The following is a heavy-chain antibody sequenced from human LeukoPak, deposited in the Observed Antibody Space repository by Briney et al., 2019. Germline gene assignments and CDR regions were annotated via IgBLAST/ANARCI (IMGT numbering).Heavy chain of an antibody. J-gene: IGHJ4*02. Sequence: ASVKVSCKASGYTFTGYYMHWVRQAPGQGLEWMGWINPNSGGTNYAQKFQGRVTMTRDTSISTAYMELSRLRSDDTAVYYCARGPPLHDYDIYGKYYFDSWGQGTLVTVSS. CDR3: ARGPPLHDYDIYGKYYFDS. CDR2: INPNSGGT. D-gene: IGHD3-22*01. V-gene: IGHV1-2*02. CDR1: GYTFTGYY.